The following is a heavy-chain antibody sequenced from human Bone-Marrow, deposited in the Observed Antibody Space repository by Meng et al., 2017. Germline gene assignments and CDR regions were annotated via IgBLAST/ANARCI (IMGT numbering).Heavy chain of an antibody. V-gene: IGHV6-1*01. CDR3: ARDPPSLHSGFDI. CDR1: GDSVSSNTAA. Sequence: SETLSLTCAISGDSVSSNTAAWSGIRQSTSRGLEWLGRTYYRSKWYYEYGTAVKSRISINSDTSKNQLSLQLNSVTPEDTAIYYCARDPPSLHSGFDIWGQGTMVTVSS. D-gene: IGHD6-19*01. J-gene: IGHJ3*02. CDR2: TYYRSKWYY.